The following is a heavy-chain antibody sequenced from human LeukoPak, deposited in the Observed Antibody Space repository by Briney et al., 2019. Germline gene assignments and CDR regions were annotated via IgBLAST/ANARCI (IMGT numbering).Heavy chain of an antibody. CDR2: VYPGDSDT. Sequence: GESLKISCKGSGYSFSSYWIGWVRQMPGKGLEWMGIVYPGDSDTRYSPSFQGQVTISADKSINTAYLQWSSLKASDSAMYYGARGGGYLWFGPSDYWGQGTLVTVSS. CDR3: ARGGGYLWFGPSDY. CDR1: GYSFSSYW. V-gene: IGHV5-51*01. J-gene: IGHJ4*02. D-gene: IGHD3-10*01.